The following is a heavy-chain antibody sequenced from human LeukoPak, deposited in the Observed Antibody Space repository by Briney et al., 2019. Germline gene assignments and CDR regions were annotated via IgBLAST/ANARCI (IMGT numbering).Heavy chain of an antibody. CDR1: GYSFTSYW. CDR2: IYSGDCDT. J-gene: IGHJ6*03. CDR3: TRHYRSGYDYYYYYYMDV. Sequence: GESLKIFCKGSGYSFTSYWIGWVRQMPGKGLEWMGIIYSGDCDTRYSATFQGQVTISADKSISTAYQQWSSLKASNTAMYYCTRHYRSGYDYYYYYYMDVWGKGTTVTVSS. D-gene: IGHD5-12*01. V-gene: IGHV5-51*01.